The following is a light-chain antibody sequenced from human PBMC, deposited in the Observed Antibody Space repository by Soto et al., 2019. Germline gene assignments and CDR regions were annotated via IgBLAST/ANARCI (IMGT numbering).Light chain of an antibody. CDR1: QSVSSNY. V-gene: IGKV3-20*01. J-gene: IGKJ1*01. Sequence: EIVLTQSLGTLSLSPGERATLSCRASQSVSSNYLAWYQQKSGQAPRLLIYGISSRATGIPDRFSGSGSGTDFTLTISRLEPEDVAVYYCQQYGTSRTFGQGTKVEIK. CDR2: GIS. CDR3: QQYGTSRT.